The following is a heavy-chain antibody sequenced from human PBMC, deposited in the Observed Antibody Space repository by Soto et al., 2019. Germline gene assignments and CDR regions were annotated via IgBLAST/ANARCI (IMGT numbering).Heavy chain of an antibody. V-gene: IGHV3-30*18. CDR1: GFAFSNHA. CDR2: ISYDGTYE. Sequence: SGGSLRLSCAASGFAFSNHAMSRVRQAPGKGLEWVATISYDGTYEYYADSVKGRFTISRDNSKNTLYLQMNSLGAEDTALYYCAKDPSKPPPAYGMDVWGQGTTVTVSS. J-gene: IGHJ6*02. CDR3: AKDPSKPPPAYGMDV.